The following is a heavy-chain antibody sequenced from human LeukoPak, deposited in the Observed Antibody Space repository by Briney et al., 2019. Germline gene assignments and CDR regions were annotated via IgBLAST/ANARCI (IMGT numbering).Heavy chain of an antibody. J-gene: IGHJ4*02. V-gene: IGHV3-48*01. CDR3: ARDPGYSYAMDS. CDR1: GFTFSTYS. D-gene: IGHD5-18*01. Sequence: GGSLRLSCAASGFTFSTYSMNWVRQAPGKGLEWISHISHGSTRLFYADSVEGRFTVSRDDAKSSLYLQMNGLRVDDTAVYYCARDPGYSYAMDSWGQGTPVTVSS. CDR2: ISHGSTRL.